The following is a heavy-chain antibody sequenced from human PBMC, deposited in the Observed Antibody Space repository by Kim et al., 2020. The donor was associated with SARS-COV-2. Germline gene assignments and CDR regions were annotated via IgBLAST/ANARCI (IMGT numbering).Heavy chain of an antibody. CDR1: GYSFTTYY. Sequence: ASVKVSCKTSGYSFTTYYIHWLRQAPGQGLEWLGLIKPNDGGANYAQNFQGRVTMTSDTSTDTVYMELNGLRSDDTAFYYCARVWASLGFPVDYWGPGTLVTVSS. J-gene: IGHJ4*02. CDR2: IKPNDGGA. V-gene: IGHV1-46*01. CDR3: ARVWASLGFPVDY. D-gene: IGHD1-26*01.